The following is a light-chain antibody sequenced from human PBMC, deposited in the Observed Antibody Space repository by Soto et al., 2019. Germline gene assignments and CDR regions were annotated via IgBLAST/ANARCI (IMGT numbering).Light chain of an antibody. CDR2: KVS. Sequence: DVLMTQSPLSLPVTLGEPASICCRSNQSLVYSDGIAYFSWFQQRPGRSPRRLIYKVSNRDSGVPASFSGSGSGTDFALKISRVEADDVGVYYCMQATHWPITFGQGTRLEIK. J-gene: IGKJ5*01. V-gene: IGKV2-30*01. CDR1: QSLVYSDGIAY. CDR3: MQATHWPIT.